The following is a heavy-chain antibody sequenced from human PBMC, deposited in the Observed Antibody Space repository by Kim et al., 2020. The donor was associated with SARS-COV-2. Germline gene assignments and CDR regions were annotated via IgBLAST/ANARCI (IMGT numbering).Heavy chain of an antibody. D-gene: IGHD5-18*01. CDR3: TTGVDTATGY. Sequence: TTDYAAPVKGRFTISRDDSKNTLYLQMNSLKTEDAAVYYCTTGVDTATGYWGQGTLVTVSS. V-gene: IGHV3-15*01. J-gene: IGHJ4*02. CDR2: TT.